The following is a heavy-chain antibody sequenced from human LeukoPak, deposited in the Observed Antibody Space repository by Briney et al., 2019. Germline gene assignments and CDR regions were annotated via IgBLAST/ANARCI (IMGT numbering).Heavy chain of an antibody. CDR3: AKDLWTMTTFAFDL. Sequence: PGGSLRLSCAASGFTFDSYGMSWVRQAPGKGLEWVSLISGSGDNTWYADSVKGRFTISRDNFKNTVSLQMNSLRAEDTAVYYCAKDLWTMTTFAFDLWGQGTMVTVSS. CDR1: GFTFDSYG. CDR2: ISGSGDNT. D-gene: IGHD4-17*01. J-gene: IGHJ3*01. V-gene: IGHV3-23*01.